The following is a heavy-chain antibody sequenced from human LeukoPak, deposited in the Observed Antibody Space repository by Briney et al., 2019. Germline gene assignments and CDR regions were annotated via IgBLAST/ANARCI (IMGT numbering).Heavy chain of an antibody. Sequence: GASVKVSCKASGGTFSSYAISWVRQAPGQGLEWMGGIIPIFGTANYAQKFQGRATITADESTSTADMELSSLTSEVTAVYYCARTSYCSSTSCSGRYYYWSQGTLVTVSS. CDR1: GGTFSSYA. D-gene: IGHD2-2*01. V-gene: IGHV1-69*13. J-gene: IGHJ4*02. CDR3: ARTSYCSSTSCSGRYYY. CDR2: IIPIFGTA.